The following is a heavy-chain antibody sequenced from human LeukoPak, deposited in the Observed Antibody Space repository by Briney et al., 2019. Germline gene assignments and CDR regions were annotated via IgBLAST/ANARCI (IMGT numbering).Heavy chain of an antibody. CDR1: GFTFSSYG. V-gene: IGHV3-30*18. CDR3: AKSGDLWLPTNRFDY. J-gene: IGHJ4*02. D-gene: IGHD5-18*01. Sequence: GRSLRLPCAASGFTFSSYGMHWVRQAPGKGLEWVAVISYDGSNKYYADSVKGRFTISRDNSKNTLYLQMNSLRAEDTAVYYCAKSGDLWLPTNRFDYWGQGTLVTVSS. CDR2: ISYDGSNK.